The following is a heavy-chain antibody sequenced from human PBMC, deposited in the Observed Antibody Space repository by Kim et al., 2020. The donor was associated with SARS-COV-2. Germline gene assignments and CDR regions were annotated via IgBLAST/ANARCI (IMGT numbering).Heavy chain of an antibody. D-gene: IGHD1-1*01. J-gene: IGHJ6*02. CDR3: AREHLELFDLGYYYYYGMDV. Sequence: RFTISRDNAKNSLYLQMTSLRAEDTAVYYCAREHLELFDLGYYYYYGMDVWGQGTTVTVSS. V-gene: IGHV3-7*04.